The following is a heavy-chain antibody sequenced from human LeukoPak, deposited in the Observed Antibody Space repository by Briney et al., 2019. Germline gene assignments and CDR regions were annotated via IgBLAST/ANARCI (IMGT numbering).Heavy chain of an antibody. CDR2: IYSGGST. CDR1: GFTVSSNY. V-gene: IGHV3-53*01. D-gene: IGHD6-13*01. CDR3: ARVAQQLVTGYFQH. Sequence: GGSLRLSCAASGFTVSSNYMSWVRQAPGKGLEWVSVIYSGGSTYYADSVKGRFTISRDNSKNTLYLQMNSLRAEDTAVYYCARVAQQLVTGYFQHWGQGTLVTVSS. J-gene: IGHJ1*01.